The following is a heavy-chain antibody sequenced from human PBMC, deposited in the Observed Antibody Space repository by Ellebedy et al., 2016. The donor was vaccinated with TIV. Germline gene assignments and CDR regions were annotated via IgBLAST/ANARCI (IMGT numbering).Heavy chain of an antibody. J-gene: IGHJ3*02. CDR3: ARENDAFDI. CDR2: IHYSGGT. V-gene: IGHV4-59*11. CDR1: GDSITSLH. Sequence: SETLSLTXTVSGDSITSLHWSWIRLPPGKGLEWIGFIHYSGGTKYNPSLKSRVTMSVDTSKNHFSLKLTSVTAADTAVYFCARENDAFDIWGQGTMVTVSS.